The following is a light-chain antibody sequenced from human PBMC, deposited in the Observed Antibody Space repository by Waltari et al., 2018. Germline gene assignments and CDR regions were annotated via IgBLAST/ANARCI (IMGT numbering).Light chain of an antibody. Sequence: QVPFSLSAFIGDSVPLTCRASQGIRNELGWFQQKPGKAPRRLIYGASTLQDGVPSRFSGSGSGTDFTLTIVSLQPEDFATYFCLQHNTYPFTFGPGTKVDV. J-gene: IGKJ3*01. V-gene: IGKV1-17*01. CDR1: QGIRNE. CDR2: GAS. CDR3: LQHNTYPFT.